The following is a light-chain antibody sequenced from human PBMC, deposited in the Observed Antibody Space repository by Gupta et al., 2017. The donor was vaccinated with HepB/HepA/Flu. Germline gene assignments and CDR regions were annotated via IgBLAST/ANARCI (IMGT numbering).Light chain of an antibody. CDR1: QNIDTW. CDR3: QQYSDYPCT. J-gene: IGKJ2*02. Sequence: DIQMTQSPSTLSASVGDRVTITCRASQNIDTWLAWYQQKAGKAPNLLIYKASTLESGVPSTFSGSGSGTEFTLTISSLQPHVFATYYCQQYSDYPCTFGQGTKLEIK. CDR2: KAS. V-gene: IGKV1-5*03.